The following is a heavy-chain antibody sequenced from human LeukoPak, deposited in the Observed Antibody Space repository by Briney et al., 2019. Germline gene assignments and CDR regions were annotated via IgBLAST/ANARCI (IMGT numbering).Heavy chain of an antibody. D-gene: IGHD3-3*01. CDR3: ARQYYDFWSGGVD. CDR2: IYYSGST. J-gene: IGHJ4*02. V-gene: IGHV4-30-4*01. Sequence: SQTLSLTCTVSGGSISSGDYYWSWIRQPPGKGLEWIGYIYYSGSTYYNPSLKSRVTISVDTSKNQFSLKLSSVTAADTAVYYCARQYYDFWSGGVDWGQGTLVTVSS. CDR1: GGSISSGDYY.